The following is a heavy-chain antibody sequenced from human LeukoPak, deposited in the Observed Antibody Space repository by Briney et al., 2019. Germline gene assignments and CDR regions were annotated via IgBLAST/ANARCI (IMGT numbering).Heavy chain of an antibody. J-gene: IGHJ5*02. Sequence: SVKVSCKASGGTFSGYAISWVRQAPGQGLEWMGGIIPIFGTANYAQKFQGRVTITADKSTSTAYMELSSLRSEDTAVYYCARGRPTTSIAAAGVNWFDPWGQGTLVTVSS. V-gene: IGHV1-69*06. CDR1: GGTFSGYA. D-gene: IGHD6-13*01. CDR2: IIPIFGTA. CDR3: ARGRPTTSIAAAGVNWFDP.